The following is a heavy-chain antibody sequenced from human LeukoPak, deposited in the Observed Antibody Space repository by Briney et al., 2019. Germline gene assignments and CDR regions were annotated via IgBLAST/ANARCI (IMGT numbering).Heavy chain of an antibody. Sequence: SVKVSCKASGGTFSSYAISWVRQAPGQGLEWMGGIIPIFGTANYAQKFQGRVTITADKSTSTAYMELSSLRSEDTAVYYCARDSTYYGSGTMFDYWGQGTLVTVSS. J-gene: IGHJ4*02. D-gene: IGHD3-10*01. CDR3: ARDSTYYGSGTMFDY. V-gene: IGHV1-69*06. CDR2: IIPIFGTA. CDR1: GGTFSSYA.